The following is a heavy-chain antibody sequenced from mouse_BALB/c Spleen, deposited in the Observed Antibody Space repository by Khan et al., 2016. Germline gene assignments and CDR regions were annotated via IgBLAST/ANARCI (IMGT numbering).Heavy chain of an antibody. CDR2: INPSSGYT. D-gene: IGHD2-1*01. Sequence: VQLQESGAELARPGASVKMSCKASGYTFTIYTMHWVKQRPGQGLEWIGYINPSSGYTNYNQKFKDKATLTADKSSSTAYMQLSSLTSEDSAVYYCVRSRRMGGNYLFDYWGQGTTLTVSS. J-gene: IGHJ2*01. CDR1: GYTFTIYT. V-gene: IGHV1-4*01. CDR3: VRSRRMGGNYLFDY.